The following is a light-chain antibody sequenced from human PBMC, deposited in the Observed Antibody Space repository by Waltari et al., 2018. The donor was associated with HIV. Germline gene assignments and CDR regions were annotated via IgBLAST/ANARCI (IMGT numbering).Light chain of an antibody. CDR3: QVWDGRGDPVI. J-gene: IGLJ2*01. Sequence: YLLPRPPSLSLPPGQPARITVGGTTIPATTSVHGYRLNPGKAPVVVIYDDRDRPSGIPDRFSGSSSGDTATLTISRAEAGDEADYYCQVWDGRGDPVIFGGGTKLAVV. CDR2: DDR. V-gene: IGLV3-21*02. CDR1: TIPATTS.